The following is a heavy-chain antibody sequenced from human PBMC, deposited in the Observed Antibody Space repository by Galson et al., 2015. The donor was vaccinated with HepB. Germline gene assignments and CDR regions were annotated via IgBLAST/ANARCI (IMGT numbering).Heavy chain of an antibody. J-gene: IGHJ6*02. Sequence: SLRLSCAASGFNFGNYAMAWVRQAPGKGLEWVGFIRSESYGGTPEYAASVKGRFTISRDDSEGIAYLQMSSLKTEDTAVYYCTREDGPIFGVVTPRTFYYYGMDVWGQGTTVTVSS. V-gene: IGHV3-49*04. CDR1: GFNFGNYA. CDR2: IRSESYGGTP. CDR3: TREDGPIFGVVTPRTFYYYGMDV. D-gene: IGHD3-3*01.